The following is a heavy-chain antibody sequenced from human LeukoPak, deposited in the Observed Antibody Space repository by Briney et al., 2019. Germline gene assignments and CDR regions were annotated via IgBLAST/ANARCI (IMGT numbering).Heavy chain of an antibody. Sequence: PGRSLRLSCAASGFTFSSYAMHWVRQAPAKGLERVAVISYDGSNKYYADSVKGRFTISRDNSKNTLYLQMNSLRAEDTAVYYCARDHPSSGWDSPDAFDIWGQGTMVTVSS. D-gene: IGHD3-9*01. CDR1: GFTFSSYA. CDR3: ARDHPSSGWDSPDAFDI. V-gene: IGHV3-30-3*01. CDR2: ISYDGSNK. J-gene: IGHJ3*02.